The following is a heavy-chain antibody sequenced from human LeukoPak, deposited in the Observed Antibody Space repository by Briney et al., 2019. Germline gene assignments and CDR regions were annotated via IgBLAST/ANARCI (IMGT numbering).Heavy chain of an antibody. D-gene: IGHD3-22*01. CDR2: IWYDGSNK. J-gene: IGHJ4*02. CDR1: GFTFSRFG. Sequence: GGSLRLSCAASGFTFSRFGMHWVRQAPGKGLEWVAVIWYDGSNKYYADSEKGRFTISRDNSKNTSYLEMNSLRAEDTAVYYCARDYYYDSSGYWDYYFDYWGQGTLVSVSS. V-gene: IGHV3-33*01. CDR3: ARDYYYDSSGYWDYYFDY.